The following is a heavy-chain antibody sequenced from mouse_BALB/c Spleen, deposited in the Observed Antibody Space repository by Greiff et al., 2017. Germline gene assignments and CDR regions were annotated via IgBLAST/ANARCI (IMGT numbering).Heavy chain of an antibody. Sequence: EVQLQQSGAELVKPGASVKLSCTASGFNIKDTYMHWVKQRPEQGLEWIGRIDPANGNTTYDPKFQGKATITADTSSNTAYLQLSSQASEDTAVFYCASWEEDWFAYWGQGTLVTVSA. CDR3: ASWEEDWFAY. D-gene: IGHD4-1*01. V-gene: IGHV14-3*02. CDR1: GFNIKDTY. CDR2: IDPANGNT. J-gene: IGHJ3*01.